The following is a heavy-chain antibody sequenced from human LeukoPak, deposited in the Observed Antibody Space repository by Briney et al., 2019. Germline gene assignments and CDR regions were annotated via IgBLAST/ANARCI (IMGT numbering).Heavy chain of an antibody. D-gene: IGHD2-21*02. CDR2: LNSDGSST. CDR3: ARARYCGGDCYWAFDY. J-gene: IGHJ4*02. Sequence: PGESLRLSCAASGFSFSSYWMHWVRQAPGKGLVWVSRLNSDGSSTSYADSVKGRFTISRDNAKNTLYLQMNSLRAEDTAVYYCARARYCGGDCYWAFDYWGQGTLVTVSS. V-gene: IGHV3-74*01. CDR1: GFSFSSYW.